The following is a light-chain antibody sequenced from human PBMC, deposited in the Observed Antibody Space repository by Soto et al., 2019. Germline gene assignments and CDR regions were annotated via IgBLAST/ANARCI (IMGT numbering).Light chain of an antibody. V-gene: IGKV3-20*01. CDR2: GAS. CDR1: QGVGNY. Sequence: EIVMTQSPATLSVSPGGRATLSCRASQGVGNYLAWYQQKPGQAPRLLIYGASGRATGIPDRFSGSGSGTDFTLTISRLEPEDFAVYYCQQYSSSLITFGQGTRLEI. J-gene: IGKJ5*01. CDR3: QQYSSSLIT.